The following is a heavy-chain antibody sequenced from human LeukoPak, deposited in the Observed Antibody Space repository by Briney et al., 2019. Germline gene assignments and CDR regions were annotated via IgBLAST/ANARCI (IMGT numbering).Heavy chain of an antibody. CDR2: ISFDGSNK. D-gene: IGHD5-18*01. V-gene: IGHV3-30*18. J-gene: IGHJ6*02. Sequence: PGGSLRLSCAASGFTFSKYGMHWVRQAPGKGLEWVAVISFDGSNKYYADSVKGRFTISRDNSRNTLYLQMNSLRAEDTAVYYCAKTGPNTYGRIYYGMDVWGQGTTVTVSS. CDR1: GFTFSKYG. CDR3: AKTGPNTYGRIYYGMDV.